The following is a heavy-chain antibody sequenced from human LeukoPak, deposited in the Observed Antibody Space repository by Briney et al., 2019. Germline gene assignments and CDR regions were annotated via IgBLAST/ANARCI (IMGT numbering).Heavy chain of an antibody. V-gene: IGHV3-53*04. CDR2: IYSGGST. J-gene: IGHJ4*02. Sequence: GGSLRLSCAASGFTVSTNYMSWVRQAPGKGLEWVSVIYSGGSTYYADSVKGRFTISRHNSENTLCLQMNSLRAEDTAVYYCARGMTNPFDYWGQGTLVTVSS. CDR1: GFTVSTNY. CDR3: ARGMTNPFDY. D-gene: IGHD4-11*01.